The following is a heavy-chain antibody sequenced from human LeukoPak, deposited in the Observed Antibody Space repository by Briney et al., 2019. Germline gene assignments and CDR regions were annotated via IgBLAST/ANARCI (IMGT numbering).Heavy chain of an antibody. J-gene: IGHJ3*02. Sequence: GGSLRLSCAASGFTFDDYAMHWVRQATGKGLEWVSAIGTAGDTYYPGSVKGRFTISRENAKNSLYLQMNSLRAEDTAVYYCARGFSDYYDSSTDAFDIWGQGTMVTVSS. V-gene: IGHV3-13*01. CDR1: GFTFDDYA. D-gene: IGHD3-22*01. CDR3: ARGFSDYYDSSTDAFDI. CDR2: IGTAGDT.